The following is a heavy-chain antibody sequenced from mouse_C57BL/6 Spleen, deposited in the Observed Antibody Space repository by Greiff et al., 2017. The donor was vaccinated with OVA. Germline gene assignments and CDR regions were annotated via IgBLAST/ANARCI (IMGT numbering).Heavy chain of an antibody. CDR2: ISYDGSN. CDR3: ASIVTTSAY. D-gene: IGHD2-5*01. J-gene: IGHJ3*01. V-gene: IGHV3-6*01. CDR1: GYSITSGYY. Sequence: DVQLQESGPGLVKPSQSLSLTCSVTGYSITSGYYWNWIRQFPGNKLEWMGYISYDGSNNYNPSLKNRISITRDTSKNQFFLKLNSVTTEDTATYYCASIVTTSAYWGQGTLVTVSA.